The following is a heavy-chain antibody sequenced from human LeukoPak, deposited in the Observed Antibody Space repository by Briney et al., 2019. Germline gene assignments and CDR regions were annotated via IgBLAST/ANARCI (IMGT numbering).Heavy chain of an antibody. CDR2: IDPSDSYT. D-gene: IGHD4-17*01. CDR3: ARRTVYGDYTFDY. V-gene: IGHV5-10-1*01. J-gene: IGHJ4*02. CDR1: GYSFTSYW. Sequence: GDSLKISCKGSGYSFTSYWISWVRQMPGKGLEWMGRIDPSDSYTNYSPSFQGHVTISADKSISTAYLQWSSLKASDTAMYYCARRTVYGDYTFDYWGQGTLVTVSS.